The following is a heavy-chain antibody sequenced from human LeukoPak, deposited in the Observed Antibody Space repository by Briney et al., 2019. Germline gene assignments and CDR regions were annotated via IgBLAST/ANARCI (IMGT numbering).Heavy chain of an antibody. CDR1: GGSISSYY. J-gene: IGHJ6*02. CDR3: AREEDSSSWYNAGSMDV. CDR2: IYTSGST. Sequence: SETLSLTCTVSGGSISSYYWSWIRQPAGKGLVWIGRIYTSGSTNYNPSLKSRVTMSVDTSKNQFSLKLSSVTAADTAVYYCAREEDSSSWYNAGSMDVWGQGTTVTVSS. V-gene: IGHV4-4*07. D-gene: IGHD6-13*01.